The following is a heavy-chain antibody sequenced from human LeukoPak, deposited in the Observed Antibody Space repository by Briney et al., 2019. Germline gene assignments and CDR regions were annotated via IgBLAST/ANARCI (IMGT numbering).Heavy chain of an antibody. V-gene: IGHV4-4*07. CDR2: IYTSGST. J-gene: IGHJ3*02. Sequence: SETLSLTCTVSGGSISSYYWSWIRQPAGKGLEWIGRIYTSGSTNYNPSLKSRVTISVDKSKNQFSLKLSSVTAADTAVYYCAGDFQGSGSYYVPGAFDIWGQGTMVTVSS. CDR3: AGDFQGSGSYYVPGAFDI. D-gene: IGHD3-10*01. CDR1: GGSISSYY.